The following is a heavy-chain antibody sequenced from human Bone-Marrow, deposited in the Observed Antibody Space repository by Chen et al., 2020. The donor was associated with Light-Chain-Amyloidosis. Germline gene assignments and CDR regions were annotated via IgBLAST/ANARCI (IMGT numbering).Heavy chain of an antibody. CDR1: GYTFPNYW. V-gene: IGHV5-51*01. J-gene: IGHJ4*02. D-gene: IGHD5-12*01. Sequence: EVQLEQSGPEVKKPGESLKLSCKGSGYTFPNYWSGWVRQMPGKGLEWMGVIYPDDSDARYSPSFEGQVTISADKSITTAYLQWRSLKASDTAMYYCARRRDGYNFDYWGQGTLVTVSS. CDR3: ARRRDGYNFDY. CDR2: IYPDDSDA.